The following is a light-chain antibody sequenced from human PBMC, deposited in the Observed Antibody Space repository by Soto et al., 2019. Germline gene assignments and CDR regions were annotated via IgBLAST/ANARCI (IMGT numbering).Light chain of an antibody. Sequence: QSALTQPPSASGSPGQSVTISCTGTSSDVGGYKSVSWYQQHPGKAPKLMIFEVNKRPSGVPDRFSGSKSGNTASLTVSGLQAEDEADYYCSSYAGINNLGVFGTGTKHTVL. V-gene: IGLV2-8*01. CDR1: SSDVGGYKS. CDR2: EVN. J-gene: IGLJ1*01. CDR3: SSYAGINNLGV.